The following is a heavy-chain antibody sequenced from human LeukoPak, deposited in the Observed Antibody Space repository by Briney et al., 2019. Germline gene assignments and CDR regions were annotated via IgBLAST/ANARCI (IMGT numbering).Heavy chain of an antibody. J-gene: IGHJ6*03. Sequence: GGSLRLSCAASGFTFSSYWMSWVRQAPGKGLEWVANIKQDGSEKYYVDSVKGRFTISRDNAKNSLYLQMNSLRAEDTAVYYCARENQDIVVVPAAPYYYYYYMVVWGKGTTVTVSS. CDR3: ARENQDIVVVPAAPYYYYYYMVV. D-gene: IGHD2-2*01. V-gene: IGHV3-7*01. CDR2: IKQDGSEK. CDR1: GFTFSSYW.